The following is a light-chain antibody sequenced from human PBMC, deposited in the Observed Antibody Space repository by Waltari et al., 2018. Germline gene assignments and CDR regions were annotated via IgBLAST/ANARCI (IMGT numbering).Light chain of an antibody. J-gene: IGKJ3*01. CDR1: QNVITNS. CDR2: GAS. CDR3: QNYGGSSLFT. Sequence: DIVLTQSPATLSLSPGERATLSCRASQNVITNSLAWYQHKPGQAPSLLIYGASKRATGIPDRFSGSGSGTDFSLTISRLETEDFAVYYCQNYGGSSLFTFGPGTKVDFK. V-gene: IGKV3-20*01.